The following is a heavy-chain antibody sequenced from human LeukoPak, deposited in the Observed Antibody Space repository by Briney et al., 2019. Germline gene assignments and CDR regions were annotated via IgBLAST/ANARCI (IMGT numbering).Heavy chain of an antibody. CDR1: GYTFTSYD. CDR2: MNTNSGNT. Sequence: ASVKVSCTASGYTFTSYDINWVRQATGQGLEWMGWMNTNSGNTGHAQTFQGRVTITRNNSKSTAYMELSSLRSEDTAVYYCARTAKYYDFWSGYYTNYYYMDVWGKGTTVTVSS. J-gene: IGHJ6*03. V-gene: IGHV1-8*03. D-gene: IGHD3-3*01. CDR3: ARTAKYYDFWSGYYTNYYYMDV.